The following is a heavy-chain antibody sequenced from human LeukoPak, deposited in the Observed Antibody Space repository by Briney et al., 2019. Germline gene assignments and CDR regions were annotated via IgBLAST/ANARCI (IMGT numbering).Heavy chain of an antibody. D-gene: IGHD4-17*01. J-gene: IGHJ4*02. V-gene: IGHV3-13*01. CDR3: AKDRRGDYGDFDY. CDR1: GFTFSSYD. CDR2: VGTAGDT. Sequence: GGSLRLSCAASGFTFSSYDMHWVRQATGKGLEWVSGVGTAGDTYYPGSVKGRFSISRENAKNSLYLQMSSLRAGDTAVYYCAKDRRGDYGDFDYWGQGTLVTVSS.